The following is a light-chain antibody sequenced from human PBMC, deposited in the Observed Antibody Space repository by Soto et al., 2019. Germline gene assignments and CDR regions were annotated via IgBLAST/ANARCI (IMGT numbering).Light chain of an antibody. Sequence: DIQMTQSPSTLSASVGDRVTITCRASQSISSWLAWYQQKPGKAPKLLIYDASSLESGVPSRFSGSGSGTEFPLTISSLQPDDFATYYCQQYNSYWETFGQGTKV. CDR2: DAS. CDR1: QSISSW. V-gene: IGKV1-5*01. CDR3: QQYNSYWET. J-gene: IGKJ1*01.